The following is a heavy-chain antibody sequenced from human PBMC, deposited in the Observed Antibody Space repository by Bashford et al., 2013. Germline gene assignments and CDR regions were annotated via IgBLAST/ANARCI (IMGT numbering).Heavy chain of an antibody. V-gene: IGHV4-61*01. CDR1: GGSVSSGSYY. Sequence: SETLSLTCTVSGGSVSSGSYYWSWIRQPPGKGLEWIGYIYYSGSTNYNPSLKSRVTISVDTSKNQFSLKLSSVTAADTAVYYCAREGGDSSGWRIKSYWGQGTLVTVSS. CDR3: AREGGDSSGWRIKSY. CDR2: IYYSGST. J-gene: IGHJ4*02. D-gene: IGHD6-19*01.